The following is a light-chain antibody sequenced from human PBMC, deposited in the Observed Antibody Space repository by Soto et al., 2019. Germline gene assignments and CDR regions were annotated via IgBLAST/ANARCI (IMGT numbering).Light chain of an antibody. CDR2: DAS. V-gene: IGKV3-11*01. Sequence: EVVLSQSPATLSLSPGERATLSCRASQSVSSYLAWYQQKPGQAPRLLIYDASNRATGIPARFSGSGSGTEFTLTISSLQSEDFAVYYCQQYNNWPPITFGQGTKVAIK. J-gene: IGKJ1*01. CDR1: QSVSSY. CDR3: QQYNNWPPIT.